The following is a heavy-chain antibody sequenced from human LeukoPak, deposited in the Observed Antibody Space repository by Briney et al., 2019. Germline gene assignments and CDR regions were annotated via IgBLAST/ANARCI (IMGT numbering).Heavy chain of an antibody. CDR3: TTDAFLYDFWSGYLPLVGDAFDI. J-gene: IGHJ3*02. CDR2: ISYDGSNK. Sequence: GGSLRLSCAASGFTFSSYAMHWVRQAPGKGLEWVAVISYDGSNKYYADSVKGRFTISRDNSKNTLYLQMNSLRAEDTAVYYCTTDAFLYDFWSGYLPLVGDAFDIWGQGTMVTVSS. V-gene: IGHV3-30-3*01. D-gene: IGHD3-3*01. CDR1: GFTFSSYA.